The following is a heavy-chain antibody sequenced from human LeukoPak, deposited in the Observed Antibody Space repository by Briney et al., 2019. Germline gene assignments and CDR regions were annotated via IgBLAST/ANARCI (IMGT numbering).Heavy chain of an antibody. V-gene: IGHV4-59*01. Sequence: SETLSLTCTVSGGAISNYYWSWIRQPPGKGLEWIGYIYYSGSTNYNPSLKSRVTISVDTSKNQFSLKLSSVTAADTAVYYCARVKAYDFWSGYYGDFDYWGQGTLVTVSS. J-gene: IGHJ4*02. CDR2: IYYSGST. CDR3: ARVKAYDFWSGYYGDFDY. CDR1: GGAISNYY. D-gene: IGHD3-3*01.